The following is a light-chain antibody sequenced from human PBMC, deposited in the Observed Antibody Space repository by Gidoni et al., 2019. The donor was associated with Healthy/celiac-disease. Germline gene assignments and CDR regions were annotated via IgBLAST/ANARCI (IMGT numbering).Light chain of an antibody. CDR3: SSYTNTDASVI. Sequence: QSALTQPASVSGSPGQSITISCTGTSSDVGTYNFVSWSQQHPGKATKIIIYDVSNRPSGVSNRFSGSKSGNAASLTISGLQVDDEADYYCSSYTNTDASVIFGGGTKLTVL. CDR1: SSDVGTYNF. CDR2: DVS. J-gene: IGLJ2*01. V-gene: IGLV2-14*01.